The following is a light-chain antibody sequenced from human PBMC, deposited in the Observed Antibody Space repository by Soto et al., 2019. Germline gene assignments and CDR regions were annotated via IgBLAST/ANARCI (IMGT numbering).Light chain of an antibody. Sequence: QTVVTQEPSLTVSPGGTVTLTCASSTGAVTTGYYPNWFQQKPGQAPRALIYSTNNKYSWTPARFSGSLLGGKAALTLSGVQPEDEAEYYCLLYYGGQLGVFGGGTKLTVL. CDR1: TGAVTTGYY. J-gene: IGLJ2*01. CDR3: LLYYGGQLGV. V-gene: IGLV7-43*01. CDR2: STN.